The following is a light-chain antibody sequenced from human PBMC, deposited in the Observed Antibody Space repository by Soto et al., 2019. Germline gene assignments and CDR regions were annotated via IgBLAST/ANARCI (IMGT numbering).Light chain of an antibody. J-gene: IGKJ3*01. V-gene: IGKV3-20*01. Sequence: EIVLTQSPGTLSLSPGERATRSCRASQSVSSSYLAWYQQKPGQAPRLLIYGASSRATGIPDRFSGSGSGTGFTLTISRLEPEDFAVYYCRQYGSSPPLFTFGPGTKVDIK. CDR3: RQYGSSPPLFT. CDR2: GAS. CDR1: QSVSSSY.